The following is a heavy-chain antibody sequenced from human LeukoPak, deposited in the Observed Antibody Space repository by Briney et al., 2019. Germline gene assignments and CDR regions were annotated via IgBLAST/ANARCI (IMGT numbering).Heavy chain of an antibody. D-gene: IGHD2-2*01. V-gene: IGHV4-30-2*01. CDR2: IYHTGSA. CDR3: ARLQYCSGTSCYWFDP. J-gene: IGHJ5*02. CDR1: GGSISSGLYS. Sequence: PSETLSLTCDVSGGSISSGLYSWSWIRQPLGKGLEWIGYIYHTGSAYYNPSLKSRVTISVDTSKNQFSLRLSSVTAADTAVYYCARLQYCSGTSCYWFDPWGQGTLVTVSS.